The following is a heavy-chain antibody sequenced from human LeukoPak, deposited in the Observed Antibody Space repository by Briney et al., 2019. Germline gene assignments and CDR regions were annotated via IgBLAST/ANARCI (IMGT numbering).Heavy chain of an antibody. D-gene: IGHD5-24*01. CDR2: IYYSGST. CDR1: GDSIRSSDYY. CDR3: ARSRGWLQSHPLGY. V-gene: IGHV4-39*02. J-gene: IGHJ4*02. Sequence: PSETLSLTCTVSGDSIRSSDYYWGWVRQPPGKGLEWIASIYYSGSTYYNASLRSRVTISVDTSKHHFSLSLRSVTAADTAVYYCARSRGWLQSHPLGYWGQGTLVTVSS.